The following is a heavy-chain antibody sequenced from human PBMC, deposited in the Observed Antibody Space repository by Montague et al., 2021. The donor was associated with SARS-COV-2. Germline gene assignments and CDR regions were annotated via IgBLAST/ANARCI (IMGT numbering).Heavy chain of an antibody. CDR2: IYYSGST. J-gene: IGHJ5*02. CDR1: GGSISSSSYY. CDR3: ARQGYYYESSGYGGMDWFDP. D-gene: IGHD3-22*01. Sequence: SETLSLTCTVSGGSISSSSYYWGWIRQPPGKGLEWIGCIYYSGSTYYNPSLKSRVTISVDTSKNQFSLKLSSVTAADTAVYYCARQGYYYESSGYGGMDWFDPWGQGTLVTVSS. V-gene: IGHV4-39*01.